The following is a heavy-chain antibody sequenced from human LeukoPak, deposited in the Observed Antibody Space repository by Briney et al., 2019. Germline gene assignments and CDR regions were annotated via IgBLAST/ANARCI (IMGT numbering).Heavy chain of an antibody. V-gene: IGHV4-59*01. Sequence: SETLSLTCTVSGGSISSYYWSWIRQPPGKGLEWIGYIYYSGSTNYNPSLKSRATISVDTSKNQFSLKLSSVTAADTAVYYCARSEWELLLFDYWGQGTLVTVSS. CDR2: IYYSGST. CDR1: GGSISSYY. J-gene: IGHJ4*02. CDR3: ARSEWELLLFDY. D-gene: IGHD1-26*01.